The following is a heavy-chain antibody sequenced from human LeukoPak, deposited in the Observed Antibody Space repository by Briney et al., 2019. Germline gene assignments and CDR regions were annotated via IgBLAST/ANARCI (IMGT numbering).Heavy chain of an antibody. J-gene: IGHJ5*02. CDR1: GFTFRGYA. Sequence: PGGSLRLSCATSGFTFRGYAMNWVRQPPGKGLEWIGEINHSGSTNYNPSLKSRVTISVDTSKNLFSLKLSSVTAADTAVYYCARGRRYYYGSGSYYWFDPWGQGTLVTVSS. CDR2: INHSGST. V-gene: IGHV4-34*01. D-gene: IGHD3-10*01. CDR3: ARGRRYYYGSGSYYWFDP.